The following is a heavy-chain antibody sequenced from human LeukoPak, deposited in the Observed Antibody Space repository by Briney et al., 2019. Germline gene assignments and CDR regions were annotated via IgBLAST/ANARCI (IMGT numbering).Heavy chain of an antibody. CDR2: VYNSGST. D-gene: IGHD1-26*01. CDR1: GGSIRNYY. V-gene: IGHV4-59*01. J-gene: IGHJ4*02. CDR3: AREFSGSYSFDY. Sequence: SETLSLTCSVSGGSIRNYYWSWIRQPPGKGLEWIGYVYNSGSTNYDPSLGSRVTISVDTSKQQFSLKLTSVTAADTAVYFCAREFSGSYSFDYWGQGTLVTVSS.